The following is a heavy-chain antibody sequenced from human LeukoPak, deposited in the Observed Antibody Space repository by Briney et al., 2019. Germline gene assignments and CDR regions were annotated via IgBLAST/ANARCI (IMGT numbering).Heavy chain of an antibody. J-gene: IGHJ4*02. CDR1: GGSISSYY. D-gene: IGHD1-7*01. Sequence: SETLSLTCTVSGGSISSYYWSWIRQSPGKGLEWIAYIYYSGTTNYNPSLKSRVTISADTSKNQFSMRLSSVTAADTAVYYCARGYPGGISETTGSFDYWGQGTLVTVSS. CDR3: ARGYPGGISETTGSFDY. V-gene: IGHV4-59*01. CDR2: IYYSGTT.